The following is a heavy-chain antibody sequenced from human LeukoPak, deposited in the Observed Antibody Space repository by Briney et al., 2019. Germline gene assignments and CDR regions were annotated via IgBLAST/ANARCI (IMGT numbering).Heavy chain of an antibody. CDR2: IYYSGST. D-gene: IGHD2-2*01. CDR3: ARTQRYCSSTSCPDYGMDV. CDR1: GGSISSYY. V-gene: IGHV4-59*01. J-gene: IGHJ6*02. Sequence: SETLSLTCTVSGGSISSYYWSWIRQPPGRGLEWIGYIYYSGSTNYNPSLKSRVTISVDTSKNQFSLKLSSVTAADTAVYYCARTQRYCSSTSCPDYGMDVWGQGTTVIVSS.